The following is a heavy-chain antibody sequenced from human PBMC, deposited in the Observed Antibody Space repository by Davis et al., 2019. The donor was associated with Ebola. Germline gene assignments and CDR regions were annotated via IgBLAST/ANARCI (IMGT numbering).Heavy chain of an antibody. Sequence: PGGSLRLSCSASGFTFSSYAMHWVRQAPGKGLEYVSAISSNGGSTYYADSVKGRFTISRDNSKNTLYLQMSSLRAEDTAVYYCVKDSTTSYYDFWSGYKFPLKEDYWGQGTLVTVSS. CDR1: GFTFSSYA. CDR3: VKDSTTSYYDFWSGYKFPLKEDY. D-gene: IGHD3-3*01. V-gene: IGHV3-64D*06. CDR2: ISSNGGST. J-gene: IGHJ4*02.